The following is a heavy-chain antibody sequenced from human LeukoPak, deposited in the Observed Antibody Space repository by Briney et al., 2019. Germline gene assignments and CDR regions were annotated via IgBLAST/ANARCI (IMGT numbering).Heavy chain of an antibody. J-gene: IGHJ4*02. Sequence: GGSLRLSCAASGFTFSSYSMNWVRQAPGKGLEWASYISSSSSTIYYADSVKGRFTISRDNAKNSLYLQMNSLRAEDTAVYYCARDLGIAAPGGFDYWGQGTLVTVSS. CDR3: ARDLGIAAPGGFDY. CDR2: ISSSSSTI. D-gene: IGHD6-13*01. CDR1: GFTFSSYS. V-gene: IGHV3-48*04.